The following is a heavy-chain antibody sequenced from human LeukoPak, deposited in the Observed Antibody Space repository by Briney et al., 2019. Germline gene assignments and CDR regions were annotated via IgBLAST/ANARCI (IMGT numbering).Heavy chain of an antibody. CDR1: GFTFSTYA. CDR2: INSNGDEI. Sequence: GGSLRLSCAASGFTFSTYAMTWVRQAPGKGLEWVSGINSNGDEIYYADSVRGRFTISRDNSNNALYLQMDSLRAEDTAVYYCANWIGSSSRDYWGRGTLVTVSS. CDR3: ANWIGSSSRDY. V-gene: IGHV3-23*01. J-gene: IGHJ4*02. D-gene: IGHD6-6*01.